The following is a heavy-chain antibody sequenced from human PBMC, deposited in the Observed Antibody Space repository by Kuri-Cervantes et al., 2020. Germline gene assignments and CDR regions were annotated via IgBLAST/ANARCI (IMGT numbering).Heavy chain of an antibody. CDR2: ISSSSSTI. CDR3: ARGGPYGDYVEDYYYYYMDV. V-gene: IGHV3-48*02. D-gene: IGHD4-17*01. Sequence: GGSLRLSCAASGFTFSSYSMNWVRQAPGKGLEWVSYISSSSSTIYYADSVKGRSTISRDNAKNSLYLQMNSLRDEDTAVYYCARGGPYGDYVEDYYYYYMDVWGKGTTVTVSS. J-gene: IGHJ6*03. CDR1: GFTFSSYS.